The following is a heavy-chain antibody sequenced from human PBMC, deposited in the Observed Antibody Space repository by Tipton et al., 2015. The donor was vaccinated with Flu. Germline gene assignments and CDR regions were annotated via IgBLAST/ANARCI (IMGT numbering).Heavy chain of an antibody. CDR1: DDSISYYY. CDR2: IYYSGSS. J-gene: IGHJ4*02. CDR3: VAAPNFYFFDY. V-gene: IGHV4-59*08. D-gene: IGHD6-19*01. Sequence: TLSLTCTVSDDSISYYYWSWIRQPPGKGLQWMGYIYYSGSSKYNPSLKSRLTISLDASRRQLSLNLRSVTAADTAVYFCVAAPNFYFFDYWGQGSLVTVSS.